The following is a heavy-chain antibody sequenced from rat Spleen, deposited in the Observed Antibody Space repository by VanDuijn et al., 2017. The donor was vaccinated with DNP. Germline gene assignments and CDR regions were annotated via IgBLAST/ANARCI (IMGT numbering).Heavy chain of an antibody. CDR1: GFTFSDYN. CDR2: IFYDGTRT. J-gene: IGHJ2*01. CDR3: ARGIITTLGYWYFDF. D-gene: IGHD1-6*01. Sequence: EVQLVESGGGLVQPGRSLKLSCAASGFTFSDYNMAWVRQAPTKGLEWVATIFYDGTRTSYRDSVKGRFTISRDYARSTLYLQMNSLRSEDTATYYCARGIITTLGYWYFDFWGQGVMVTVSS. V-gene: IGHV5S10*01.